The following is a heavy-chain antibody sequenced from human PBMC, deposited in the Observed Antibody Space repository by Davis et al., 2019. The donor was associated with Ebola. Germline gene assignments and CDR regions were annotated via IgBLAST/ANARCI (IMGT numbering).Heavy chain of an antibody. Sequence: PGGSLRLSCAASGFTFSSYAMHWVRQAPGKGLEWVAFIRYDGSNKYYADSVKGRFTISRDNSKNTLYLQMNSLRAEDTAVYYCAKGGLNDRWYFDYWGQGTLVTVSS. D-gene: IGHD1-1*01. CDR2: IRYDGSNK. V-gene: IGHV3-30*02. CDR1: GFTFSSYA. J-gene: IGHJ4*02. CDR3: AKGGLNDRWYFDY.